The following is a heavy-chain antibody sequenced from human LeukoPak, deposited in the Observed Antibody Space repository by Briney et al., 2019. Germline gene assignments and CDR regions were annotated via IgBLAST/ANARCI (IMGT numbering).Heavy chain of an antibody. D-gene: IGHD3-10*01. CDR2: ISGSGGST. J-gene: IGHJ4*02. Sequence: SGGSLRLSCAASGFTFSSYGMSWVRQAPGKGLEWVSAISGSGGSTYYADSVKGRFTISRDNSKNTLYLQMNSLRAEDTAVYYCAKDSTMVRGVVDYWGQGTLVTVSS. CDR3: AKDSTMVRGVVDY. CDR1: GFTFSSYG. V-gene: IGHV3-23*01.